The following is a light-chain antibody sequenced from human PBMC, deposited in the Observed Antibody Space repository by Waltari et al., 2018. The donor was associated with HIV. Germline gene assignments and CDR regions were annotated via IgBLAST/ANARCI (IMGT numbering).Light chain of an antibody. J-gene: IGLJ3*02. CDR2: DVS. V-gene: IGLV2-11*01. CDR3: CSYAGSYTRV. Sequence: QSALTPPRPVSGSPGQSVTIPCTGTSRDVGSYNSVSWYQQPPGKAPKGIISDVSKRPSGVPDRFSGSKSGNTASLTISGLQAEDEADYYCCSYAGSYTRVFGGGTKLTVL. CDR1: SRDVGSYNS.